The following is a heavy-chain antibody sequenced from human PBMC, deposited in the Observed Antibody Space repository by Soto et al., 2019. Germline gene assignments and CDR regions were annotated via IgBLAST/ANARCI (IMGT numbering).Heavy chain of an antibody. CDR3: AGDGPYCSGGSCYLDY. Sequence: QVQLVQSGAEVKKPGSSVKVSCKASGGTFSSYAISWVRQAPGQGLEWMGGIIPIFGTANYAQKFQGRVTNTADEFTSTAYRELSSLRSEDTAVDYWAGDGPYCSGGSCYLDYWGQGTLVTVSS. D-gene: IGHD2-15*01. V-gene: IGHV1-69*01. CDR1: GGTFSSYA. J-gene: IGHJ4*02. CDR2: IIPIFGTA.